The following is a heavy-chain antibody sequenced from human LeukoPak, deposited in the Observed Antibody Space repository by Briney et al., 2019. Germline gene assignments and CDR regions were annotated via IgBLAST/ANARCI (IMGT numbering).Heavy chain of an antibody. J-gene: IGHJ4*02. V-gene: IGHV1-69*04. CDR2: IAPVLEIT. D-gene: IGHD1-26*01. CDR3: ARGYSGLHFDS. CDR1: GGTFSNSA. Sequence: SVKVSCKASGGTFSNSAISWVRQAPGQGLEWMGRIAPVLEITNYAQKFQGRLTFTADISTSTAYMELSGLRSEDTAIYYCARGYSGLHFDSWGQGTLVTVSS.